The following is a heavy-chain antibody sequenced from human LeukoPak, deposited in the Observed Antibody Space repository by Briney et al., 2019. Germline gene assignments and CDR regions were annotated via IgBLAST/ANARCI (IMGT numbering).Heavy chain of an antibody. CDR1: GYTFTGYY. CDR3: AREGYYGSGSEFDY. D-gene: IGHD3-10*01. J-gene: IGHJ4*02. Sequence: ASVKVSCKASGYTFTGYYMHWVRQAPGQGLEWMGWINPNSGGTNYAQKFQGWVTMTRDTSISTAYMELSRLRSDDTAVYYCAREGYYGSGSEFDYLGQGTLVTVSS. V-gene: IGHV1-2*04. CDR2: INPNSGGT.